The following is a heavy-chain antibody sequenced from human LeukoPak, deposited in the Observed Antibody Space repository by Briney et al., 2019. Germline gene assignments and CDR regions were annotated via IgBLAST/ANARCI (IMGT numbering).Heavy chain of an antibody. CDR1: GYSFTSYW. CDR3: ARVSDHYFDY. Sequence: GESLKISCKASGYSFTSYWIGWMRQMPGKGLEWMGIIYPGDSDTRYSPSFQGQVTISADKSISTAYLRWSSLKASDIAMYYCARVSDHYFDYWGQGTLATVSS. J-gene: IGHJ4*02. D-gene: IGHD1-14*01. CDR2: IYPGDSDT. V-gene: IGHV5-51*01.